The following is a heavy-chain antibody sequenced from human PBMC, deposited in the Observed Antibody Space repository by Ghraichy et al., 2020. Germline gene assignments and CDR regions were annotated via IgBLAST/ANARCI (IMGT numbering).Heavy chain of an antibody. Sequence: GGSLRLSCAASGFTFSSYWMSWVRQAPGKGLEWVANIRKDGSDKYYVDSVKGQFTISRDNAKNSLYLQMNSLRAEDTAVYYCAGPSGSKEGFSYYYYGPDVWGQGTTVTVSS. D-gene: IGHD5-12*01. CDR3: AGPSGSKEGFSYYYYGPDV. CDR1: GFTFSSYW. V-gene: IGHV3-7*01. CDR2: IRKDGSDK. J-gene: IGHJ6*02.